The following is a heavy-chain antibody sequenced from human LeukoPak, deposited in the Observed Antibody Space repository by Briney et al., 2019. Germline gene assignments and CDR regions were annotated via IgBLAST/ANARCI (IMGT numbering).Heavy chain of an antibody. V-gene: IGHV1-18*01. D-gene: IGHD3-10*01. J-gene: IGHJ4*02. CDR1: GYTFTSYG. Sequence: ASVKVSCKASGYTFTSYGITWVRQAPGQGLEWMGWISAYNGNTNYAQKLQGRGTMTTDTSTSKAYMDLRSLRSDDTAVYYCARASLLGPTKLLWFGELISTYYFDYWGQGTLVTVSS. CDR2: ISAYNGNT. CDR3: ARASLLGPTKLLWFGELISTYYFDY.